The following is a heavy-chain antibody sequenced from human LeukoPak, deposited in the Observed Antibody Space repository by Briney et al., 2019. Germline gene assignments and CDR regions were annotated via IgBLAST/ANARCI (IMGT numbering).Heavy chain of an antibody. CDR1: GYTFTSYG. CDR2: ISAYNGNT. J-gene: IGHJ6*03. Sequence: ASVNVSCKASGYTFTSYGISWVRQAPGQGLEWMGWISAYNGNTNYAQKLQGRVTMTTDTSTSTAYMELRSLRSDDTAVYYCARDSTGAVNYYYMDVWGKGTTVTISS. CDR3: ARDSTGAVNYYYMDV. D-gene: IGHD4-17*01. V-gene: IGHV1-18*01.